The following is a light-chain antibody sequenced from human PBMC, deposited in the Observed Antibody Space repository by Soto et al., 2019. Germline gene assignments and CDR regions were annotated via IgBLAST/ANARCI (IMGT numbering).Light chain of an antibody. CDR3: QQYASSPPT. Sequence: EMVLTQSPGTLSLSSGERATLSCRASQSVRSNYLAWYQQKPGQSPRLLIYGASSRATGIPDRFGGSGSGTGFTLTISSLEPEDFAVYYCQQYASSPPTFGGGTKVEFK. CDR1: QSVRSNY. J-gene: IGKJ4*01. CDR2: GAS. V-gene: IGKV3-20*01.